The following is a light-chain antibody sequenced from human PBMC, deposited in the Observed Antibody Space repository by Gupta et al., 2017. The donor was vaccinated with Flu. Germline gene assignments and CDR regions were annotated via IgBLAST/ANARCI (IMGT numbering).Light chain of an antibody. CDR3: QQLNTYPYN. CDR2: KAS. J-gene: IGKJ2*01. CDR1: ESISTW. V-gene: IGKV1-5*03. Sequence: DIQMTQSPSTLSASAGDRVTITCRASESISTWLAWYQQKPGKAPKLLIYKASSLESGVPSRFSGSGSGTECTLTISSLQPDDFAAYYCQQLNTYPYNFGQGTKLEIK.